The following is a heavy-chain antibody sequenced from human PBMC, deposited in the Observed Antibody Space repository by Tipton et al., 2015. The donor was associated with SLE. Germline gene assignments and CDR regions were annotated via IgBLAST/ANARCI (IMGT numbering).Heavy chain of an antibody. CDR3: TSWGYNYGSAY. J-gene: IGHJ4*02. Sequence: SLRLSCAASGFTFSSFAMHWVRQAPGKGLEYVSAISSKGTTYYANSVKGRFTISRDNSKNTLYLQMGSLRAGDMAVYYCTSWGYNYGSAYWGQGTQVTVSS. CDR1: GFTFSSFA. CDR2: ISSKGTT. V-gene: IGHV3-64*01. D-gene: IGHD5-18*01.